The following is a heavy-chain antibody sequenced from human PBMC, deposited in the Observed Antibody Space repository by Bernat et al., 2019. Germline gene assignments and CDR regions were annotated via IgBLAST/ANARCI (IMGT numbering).Heavy chain of an antibody. J-gene: IGHJ4*02. Sequence: QVQLVESGGGVVQPGRSLRLSCAASGFTFSSYAMHWVRQAPGKGLEWVAVISYDGSNKYYADSVKGRFTISRDNSKNTLYLQMNSLRAEDTAVYYCARDQRWLQPSGSRAVDYWGQGTLVTGSS. CDR3: ARDQRWLQPSGSRAVDY. CDR2: ISYDGSNK. CDR1: GFTFSSYA. D-gene: IGHD5-24*01. V-gene: IGHV3-30-3*01.